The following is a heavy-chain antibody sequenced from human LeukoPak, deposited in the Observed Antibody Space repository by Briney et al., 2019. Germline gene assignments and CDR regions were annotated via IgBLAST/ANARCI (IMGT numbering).Heavy chain of an antibody. J-gene: IGHJ4*02. CDR2: FYYSGST. V-gene: IGHV4-39*07. Sequence: SETLSLTCTVSGGSITSSSYYWGWIRQPPGKGLEWIGSFYYSGSTYYNPSLKRRVTILIDTSKNQFSLKLSSVTAADTAVYFCAKDGSGSFWQLYFDYWGQGTLVTVSS. CDR1: GGSITSSSYY. D-gene: IGHD3-10*01. CDR3: AKDGSGSFWQLYFDY.